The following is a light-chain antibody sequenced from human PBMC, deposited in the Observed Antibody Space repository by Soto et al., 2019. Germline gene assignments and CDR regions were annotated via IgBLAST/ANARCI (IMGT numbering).Light chain of an antibody. V-gene: IGLV2-11*01. J-gene: IGLJ1*01. CDR3: CSYAGSYTFGV. CDR1: SSDVGGYNY. CDR2: DVS. Sequence: QSALTQPRSESGSPGQSVTISCTGTSSDVGGYNYVSWYQQHPGKAPKLMIYDVSKRPSGVPDRFSGSKSGNTASLTISGLQAEDEADYYCCSYAGSYTFGVFGTGTKVTVL.